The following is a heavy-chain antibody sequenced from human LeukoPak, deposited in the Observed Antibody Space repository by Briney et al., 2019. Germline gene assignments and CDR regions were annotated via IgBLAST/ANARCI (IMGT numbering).Heavy chain of an antibody. CDR2: INPSGGST. CDR3: ARGVVERYGMDV. D-gene: IGHD2-2*01. V-gene: IGHV1-46*01. J-gene: IGHJ6*02. Sequence: GASVKVSCKAPGYTFTSYYMHWVRQAPGQGLEWMGIINPSGGSTSYAQKFQGRVTMTRDTSTSTVYIELSSLRSEDTAVYYCARGVVERYGMDVWGQGTTVTVSS. CDR1: GYTFTSYY.